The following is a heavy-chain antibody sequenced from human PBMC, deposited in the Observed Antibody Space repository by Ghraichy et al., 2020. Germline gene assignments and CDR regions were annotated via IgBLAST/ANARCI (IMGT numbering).Heavy chain of an antibody. CDR2: IYSGGTT. CDR3: ARDKTMVRGWRPEHGMDV. Sequence: GGSLRLSCAASGFTVSSNYMSWVRQAPGKGLEWVSVIYSGGTTYYADSVKGRFTISRDNSKNTLYLQMNSLRAEDTAVYYCARDKTMVRGWRPEHGMDVWGQGTTVTVSS. D-gene: IGHD3-10*01. V-gene: IGHV3-53*01. J-gene: IGHJ6*02. CDR1: GFTVSSNY.